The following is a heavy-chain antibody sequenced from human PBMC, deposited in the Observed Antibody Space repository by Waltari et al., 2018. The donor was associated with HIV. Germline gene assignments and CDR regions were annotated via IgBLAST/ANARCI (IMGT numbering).Heavy chain of an antibody. J-gene: IGHJ6*02. D-gene: IGHD3-3*01. CDR1: GFTFSDSW. CDR2: IKPNGSSK. CDR3: ARDGSDCWSVYYGMDF. Sequence: EVELEGFGGGLVQPGESLTISCKAFGFTFSDSWMSWVRRAPGRGREGGGNIKPNGSSKNALGSAKARFTISRDNTKIFLFLQMDRLGADDTATYYCARDGSDCWSVYYGMDFLGQGTTVTVSS. V-gene: IGHV3-7*01.